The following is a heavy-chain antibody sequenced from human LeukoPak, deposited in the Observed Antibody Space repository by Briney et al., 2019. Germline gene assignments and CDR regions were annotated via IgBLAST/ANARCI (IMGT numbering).Heavy chain of an antibody. CDR2: ISGSGGST. D-gene: IGHD3-22*01. CDR3: AGSTTYYYDSSGYYSD. V-gene: IGHV3-23*01. J-gene: IGHJ4*02. CDR1: GFTFSSYA. Sequence: TGGSLRLSCAASGFTFSSYAMSWVRQAPGKGLEWVSAISGSGGSTYYADSVKGRFTISRDNAKNSLYLQMNSLRAEDTAVYYCAGSTTYYYDSSGYYSDWGQGTLVTVSS.